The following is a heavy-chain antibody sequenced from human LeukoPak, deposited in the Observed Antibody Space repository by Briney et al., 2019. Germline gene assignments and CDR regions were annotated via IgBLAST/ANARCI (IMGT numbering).Heavy chain of an antibody. J-gene: IGHJ4*02. CDR1: GYSISSGYY. D-gene: IGHD6-13*01. Sequence: SETLSLTCSVSGYSISSGYYWGWIRQPPGQGLERIGSMHHSGSTYYNPSLKSRVTISVDTSKNQFSLKLSSVTAADTAVYYCAREGPYSSSWSYFDYWGQGTLVTVSS. CDR2: MHHSGST. V-gene: IGHV4-38-2*02. CDR3: AREGPYSSSWSYFDY.